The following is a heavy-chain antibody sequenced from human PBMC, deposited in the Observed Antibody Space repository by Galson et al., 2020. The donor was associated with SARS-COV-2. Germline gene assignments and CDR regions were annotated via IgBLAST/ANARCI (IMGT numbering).Heavy chain of an antibody. CDR3: ARRPAPERYYYDNSGGFDH. D-gene: IGHD3-22*01. Sequence: GESLKISCKGSGYSFTSYWIGWVRQMPGKGLEWMGIIYPGDSDTRYSPSFQGQVTISADKSISTAYLQWSSLKASDTAMYYCARRPAPERYYYDNSGGFDHWGQGTLVTVSS. J-gene: IGHJ4*02. CDR2: IYPGDSDT. V-gene: IGHV5-51*01. CDR1: GYSFTSYW.